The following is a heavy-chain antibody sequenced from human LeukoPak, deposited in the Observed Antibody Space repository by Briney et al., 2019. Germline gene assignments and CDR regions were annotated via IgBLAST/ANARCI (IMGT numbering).Heavy chain of an antibody. J-gene: IGHJ4*02. CDR1: GFTFSSYS. CDR3: ARTLRGYSYGPFDY. V-gene: IGHV3-21*01. Sequence: GGSLRLSCAASGFTFSSYSMNWVRQAPGKGLEWVSSISSSSSYIYYADSVKGRFTISRDNSKNTLYLQMNSLRAEDTAVYYCARTLRGYSYGPFDYWGQGTLVTVSS. D-gene: IGHD5-18*01. CDR2: ISSSSSYI.